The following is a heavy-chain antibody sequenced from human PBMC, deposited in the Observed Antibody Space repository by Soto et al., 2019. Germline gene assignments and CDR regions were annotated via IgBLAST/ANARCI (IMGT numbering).Heavy chain of an antibody. D-gene: IGHD6-6*01. V-gene: IGHV3-30-3*01. CDR3: ARDTDSSSSPNFDY. CDR2: ISYDGSNK. Sequence: QVQLVESGGGVVQPGRSLRLSCAASGFTFSSYAMRWVRQAPGKGLEGVAVISYDGSNKYYADSVKGRFTISRDNSKNTLYLQMNRLRAEDTAVYYCARDTDSSSSPNFDYWGQGTLVTVSS. J-gene: IGHJ4*02. CDR1: GFTFSSYA.